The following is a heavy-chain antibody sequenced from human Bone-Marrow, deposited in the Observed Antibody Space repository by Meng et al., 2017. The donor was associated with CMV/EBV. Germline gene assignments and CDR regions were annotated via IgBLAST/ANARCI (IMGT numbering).Heavy chain of an antibody. CDR1: GFTFSSYS. Sequence: GESLKISCAASGFTFSSYSMNWVRQAPGKGLEWVSSISSSSSYIYYADSVKGRFTISRDNAKNSLYLQMNSLRAEDTAVYYCARDFRDFWSGPSGYFDYWGQGTLVTVSS. CDR3: ARDFRDFWSGPSGYFDY. J-gene: IGHJ4*02. V-gene: IGHV3-21*01. D-gene: IGHD3-3*01. CDR2: ISSSSSYI.